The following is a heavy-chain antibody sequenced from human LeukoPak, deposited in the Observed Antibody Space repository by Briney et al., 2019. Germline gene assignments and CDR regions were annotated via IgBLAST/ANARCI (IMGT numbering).Heavy chain of an antibody. V-gene: IGHV3-23*01. CDR2: ISGSGGST. J-gene: IGHJ5*02. CDR1: GFTFSSYA. D-gene: IGHD6-19*01. CDR3: AKDLRQWLVVENWFDP. Sequence: GGSLRLSCAASGFTFSSYAMSWVRQAPGKGLEWVSAISGSGGSTYYADSVKGRFTIPRDNSKNTLYLQMNSLRAEDTAVYYCAKDLRQWLVVENWFDPWGQGTLVTVSS.